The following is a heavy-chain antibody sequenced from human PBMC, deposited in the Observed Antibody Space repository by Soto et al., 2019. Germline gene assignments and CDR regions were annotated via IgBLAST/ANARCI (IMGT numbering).Heavy chain of an antibody. CDR1: GGTFSSYA. J-gene: IGHJ6*02. D-gene: IGHD2-2*01. CDR3: ARVHCISTSCYGYYYYGMDV. CDR2: IIPIFGTA. V-gene: IGHV1-69*13. Sequence: SVKVPFKSSGGTFSSYAISWVRQPPGQGLEWMGGIIPIFGTANYAQKFQGRVTITADESTSTAYMELSSLRSEDTAVYYCARVHCISTSCYGYYYYGMDVSGQGSTVTVSS.